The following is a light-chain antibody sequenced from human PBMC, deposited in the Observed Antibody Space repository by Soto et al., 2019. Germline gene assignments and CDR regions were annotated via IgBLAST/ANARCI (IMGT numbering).Light chain of an antibody. Sequence: EIVLTQSPGTLSLSPGERATLSCRASQSVSSTYLAWYQQKPGQAPRLLIYGASSRATGIPDRISGSGSGTDFTLTISRLEPEDFAVYYCQQYDGSPITFGQGTRLEIK. CDR1: QSVSSTY. V-gene: IGKV3-20*01. CDR3: QQYDGSPIT. J-gene: IGKJ5*01. CDR2: GAS.